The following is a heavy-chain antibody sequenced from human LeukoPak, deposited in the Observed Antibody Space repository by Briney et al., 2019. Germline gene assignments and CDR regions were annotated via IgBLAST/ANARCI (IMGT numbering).Heavy chain of an antibody. CDR2: IYYSGST. CDR3: ARRNVVVVALFDY. J-gene: IGHJ4*02. CDR1: SSYW. Sequence: SSYWMNWARQPPGKGLEWIGSIYYSGSTYYNPSLKSRVTISVDTSKNQFSLKLSSVTAADTAVYYCARRNVVVVALFDYWGQGTLVTVSS. V-gene: IGHV4-39*01. D-gene: IGHD2-15*01.